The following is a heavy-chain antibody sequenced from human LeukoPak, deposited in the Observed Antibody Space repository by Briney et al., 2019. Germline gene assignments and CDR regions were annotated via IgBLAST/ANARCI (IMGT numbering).Heavy chain of an antibody. V-gene: IGHV1-24*01. Sequence: ASVKVSCKVSGYTLTELSMHWVRQAPGKGLEWMGGFDPEDGETIYAQKFQGRVTMTEDTSTDTAYMELSSLRSEDTAVYYCNSLVGYAGYYFDYWGQGTLVTVSS. D-gene: IGHD2-2*01. CDR2: FDPEDGET. J-gene: IGHJ4*02. CDR3: NSLVGYAGYYFDY. CDR1: GYTLTELS.